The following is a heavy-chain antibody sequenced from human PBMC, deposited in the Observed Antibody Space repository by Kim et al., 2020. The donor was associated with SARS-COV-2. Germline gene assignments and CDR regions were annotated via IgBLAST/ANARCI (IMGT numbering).Heavy chain of an antibody. CDR2: IIPILSIA. J-gene: IGHJ6*02. Sequence: SVKVSCKASGGTFSSYAISWVRQAPGQGLEWMGRIIPILSIANYAQKFQGRVTITADKSTSTAYMELSSLRSEDTAVYYCARHERSVGATDDYYYYYGMDVWGQGTTVTVSS. CDR3: ARHERSVGATDDYYYYYGMDV. D-gene: IGHD1-26*01. V-gene: IGHV1-69*04. CDR1: GGTFSSYA.